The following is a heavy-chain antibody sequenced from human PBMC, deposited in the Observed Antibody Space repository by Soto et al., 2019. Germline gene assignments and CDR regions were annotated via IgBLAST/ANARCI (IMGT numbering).Heavy chain of an antibody. CDR1: GYTYTNYG. Sequence: QAQLDQSGAEVRSPGASVKVSCKASGYTYTNYGFIWVRQAPGQGLEWMGWISAYNGNTNYAQKFQGRGTMTTDTSTSTAYMELRSLRSDDTAVYFCARDRGGKDGYNYWGPHWGDYWGQGTLVTVSS. J-gene: IGHJ4*02. CDR2: ISAYNGNT. D-gene: IGHD5-12*01. V-gene: IGHV1-18*01. CDR3: ARDRGGKDGYNYWGPHWGDY.